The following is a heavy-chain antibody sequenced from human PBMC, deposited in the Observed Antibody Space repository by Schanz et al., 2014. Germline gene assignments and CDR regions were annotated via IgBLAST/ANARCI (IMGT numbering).Heavy chain of an antibody. V-gene: IGHV3-72*01. CDR3: DRRDVHDY. CDR1: GFTFSDHY. Sequence: EVQLVESGGGMVQPGGSLRLSCAASGFTFSDHYMDWVRQAPGKGLEWVGRITNKPNNYNTEYAASVKGRFTISRDDSRSTLYLQMSSLKTEDTAVYYCDRRDVHDYWGQGTLVTVSA. D-gene: IGHD3-16*01. J-gene: IGHJ4*02. CDR2: ITNKPNNYNT.